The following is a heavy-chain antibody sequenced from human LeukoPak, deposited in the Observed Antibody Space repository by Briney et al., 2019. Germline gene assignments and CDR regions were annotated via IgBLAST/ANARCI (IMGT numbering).Heavy chain of an antibody. V-gene: IGHV1-2*02. CDR2: INPNSGGT. Sequence: ASVKVSCKASGYTFTGYYMHWVRQAPGQGLEWMGWINPNSGGTNYAQKFQGRVTMTRDTSISTAYMELSRLRSDDTAVYYCARRAPYYDTSAYYGMHAFDIWGQGTMVTVSS. CDR3: ARRAPYYDTSAYYGMHAFDI. D-gene: IGHD3-22*01. CDR1: GYTFTGYY. J-gene: IGHJ3*02.